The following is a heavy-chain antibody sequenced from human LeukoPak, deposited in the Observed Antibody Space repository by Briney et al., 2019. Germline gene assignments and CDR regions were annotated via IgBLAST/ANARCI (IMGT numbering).Heavy chain of an antibody. CDR3: AGDPVTRVRGVMGGGYFDY. V-gene: IGHV1-69*05. CDR1: GGTFSSYA. D-gene: IGHD3-10*01. CDR2: IIPIFGTA. J-gene: IGHJ4*02. Sequence: SVKVSCKASGGTFSSYAISWVRQAPGQGLEWMGGIIPIFGTANYAQKFQGRVTITTDESTSTAYMELSSLRREDPAVYYGAGDPVTRVRGVMGGGYFDYWGQGTLVTVSS.